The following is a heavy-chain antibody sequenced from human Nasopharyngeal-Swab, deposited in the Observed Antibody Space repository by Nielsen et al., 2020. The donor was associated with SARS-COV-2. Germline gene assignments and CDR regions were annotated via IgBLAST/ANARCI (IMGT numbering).Heavy chain of an antibody. Sequence: ASVKVSCKVSGYTLTELSMHWVRQAPGKGLEWMGGFDPEDGETIYAQKFQGRVTMTEDTSTDTAYMELSSLRSEDTAVYYCATTAAAAGTSWFDPWGQGTLATVSS. J-gene: IGHJ5*02. CDR1: GYTLTELS. CDR3: ATTAAAAGTSWFDP. D-gene: IGHD6-13*01. CDR2: FDPEDGET. V-gene: IGHV1-24*01.